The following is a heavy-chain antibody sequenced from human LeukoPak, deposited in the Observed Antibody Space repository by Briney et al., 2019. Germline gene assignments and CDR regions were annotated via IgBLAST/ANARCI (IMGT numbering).Heavy chain of an antibody. V-gene: IGHV3-66*02. D-gene: IGHD6-13*01. CDR2: IYSGGST. J-gene: IGHJ4*02. Sequence: PGGSLRLSCAASGFTVSSNYMSWVRQAPGKGLEWVSVIYSGGSTYYADSVKGRFTISRDNSKNTLYFQMNSPRAEDTAVYYCARGGPYSSSCFDYWGQGTLVTVSS. CDR1: GFTVSSNY. CDR3: ARGGPYSSSCFDY.